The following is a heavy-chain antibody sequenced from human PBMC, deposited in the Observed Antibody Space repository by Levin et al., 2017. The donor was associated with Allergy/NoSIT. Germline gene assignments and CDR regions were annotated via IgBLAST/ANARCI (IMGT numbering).Heavy chain of an antibody. V-gene: IGHV1-2*02. CDR2: IDPNRGGT. J-gene: IGHJ6*02. Sequence: VASVKVSCKASGYNFIGYHIYWVRQAPGQGLEWMGWIDPNRGGTKYAQKFQGRVTMTRDTSVTTAYMELSSLTSDDTALYYCARDHQVRGYSHYYGIDVWGQGTTVTVSS. CDR1: GYNFIGYH. CDR3: ARDHQVRGYSHYYGIDV. D-gene: IGHD3-22*01.